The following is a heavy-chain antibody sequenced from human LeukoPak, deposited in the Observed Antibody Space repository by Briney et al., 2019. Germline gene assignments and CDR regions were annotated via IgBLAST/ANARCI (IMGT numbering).Heavy chain of an antibody. CDR1: GCSISSYY. V-gene: IGHV4-4*07. Sequence: SETLSLTCTVSGCSISSYYWSWIRQPAGKGLEWIGRIYTSGGTNYNPSLKSRVTMSVDTSKNQFSLKLSSVTAADTAMYYCARGKNWNNYYFDYWGQGTLVTVSS. J-gene: IGHJ4*02. CDR3: ARGKNWNNYYFDY. D-gene: IGHD1/OR15-1a*01. CDR2: IYTSGGT.